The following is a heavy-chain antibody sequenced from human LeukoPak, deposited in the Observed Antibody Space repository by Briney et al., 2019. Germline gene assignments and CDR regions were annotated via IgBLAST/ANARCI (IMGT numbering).Heavy chain of an antibody. D-gene: IGHD1-26*01. CDR3: AGGIVGATTGYYYYYMDV. CDR1: GGSISSYY. Sequence: SETLSLTCTVSGGSISSYYWSWIRQPPGKGLGWIGYIYYSGSTNYNPSLKSRVTISVDTSKNQFSLKLSSVTAADTAVYYCAGGIVGATTGYYYYYMDVWGKGTTVTISS. V-gene: IGHV4-59*01. CDR2: IYYSGST. J-gene: IGHJ6*03.